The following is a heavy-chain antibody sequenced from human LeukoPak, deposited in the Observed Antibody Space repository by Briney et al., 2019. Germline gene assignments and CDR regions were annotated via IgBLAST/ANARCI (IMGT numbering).Heavy chain of an antibody. CDR2: ISYDGSNK. V-gene: IGHV3-30*04. D-gene: IGHD5-18*01. CDR1: GFTFSSYA. J-gene: IGHJ4*02. CDR3: ARAMDTAMVPGY. Sequence: GGSLRLSCAASGFTFSSYAMHWVRPAPGKGVEGVAVISYDGSNKYYADSVKGRFTISRDNSKNTLYLQMNSLRAEDTAVYYCARAMDTAMVPGYWGQGTLVTVST.